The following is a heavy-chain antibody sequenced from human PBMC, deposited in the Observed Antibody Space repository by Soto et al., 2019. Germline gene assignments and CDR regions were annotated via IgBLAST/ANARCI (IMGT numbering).Heavy chain of an antibody. J-gene: IGHJ4*02. CDR3: ARSLALSSSPCFDY. CDR2: MNPNSGNT. D-gene: IGHD6-6*01. CDR1: GYTFTSYD. V-gene: IGHV1-8*01. Sequence: QVQLVQSGAEVKKPGASVKVSCKASGYTFTSYDINWVRQATGQGLEWMGWMNPNSGNTGYAQKFPGRVTMTRNTSISTAYMELSSLRSEDTAVYYCARSLALSSSPCFDYWGQGTLVTVSS.